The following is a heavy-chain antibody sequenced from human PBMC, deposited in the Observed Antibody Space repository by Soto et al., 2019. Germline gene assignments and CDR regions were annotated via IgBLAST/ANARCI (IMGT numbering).Heavy chain of an antibody. J-gene: IGHJ4*02. CDR3: VRVPDY. Sequence: PSETLSLTCAVYGGSFSGYYWSWIRQPPGKGLEWIGYIYHSGSTYYNPSLKSRVTISVDRSKNQFSLKLSSVTAADTAVYYCVRVPDYWGQGTLVTVSS. V-gene: IGHV4-34*01. CDR1: GGSFSGYY. CDR2: IYHSGST.